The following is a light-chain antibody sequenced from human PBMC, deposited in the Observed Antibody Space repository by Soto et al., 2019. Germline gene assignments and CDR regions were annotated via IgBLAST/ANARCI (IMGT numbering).Light chain of an antibody. V-gene: IGKV3-20*01. CDR2: GAS. CDR1: QSVSSSY. Sequence: EIVLTQSPGTLSLSPGERATLSCRASQSVSSSYLAWYQQKPGQAPRLLIYGASSRATGNPDRFSGSGSGTDLTLTITDLQPEDFATYYCLQHYSYPHTFGPGTKLEI. J-gene: IGKJ2*01. CDR3: LQHYSYPHT.